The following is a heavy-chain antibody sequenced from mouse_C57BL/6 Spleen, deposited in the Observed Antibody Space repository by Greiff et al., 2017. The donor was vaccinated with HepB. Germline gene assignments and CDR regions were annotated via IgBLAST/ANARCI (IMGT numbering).Heavy chain of an antibody. CDR3: ARHNDYYFDY. CDR1: GFTFSSYT. CDR2: ISGGGGNT. Sequence: EVQGVESGGGLVKPGGSLKLSCAASGFTFSSYTMSWVRQTPEKRLEWVATISGGGGNTYYPDSVKGRFTISRDNAKNTLYLQMSSLRSEDTALYYCARHNDYYFDYWGQGTTLTVSS. V-gene: IGHV5-9*01. J-gene: IGHJ2*01. D-gene: IGHD2-4*01.